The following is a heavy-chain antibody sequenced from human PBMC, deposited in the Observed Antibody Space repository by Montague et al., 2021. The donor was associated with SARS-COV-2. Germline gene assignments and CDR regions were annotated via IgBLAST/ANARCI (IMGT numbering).Heavy chain of an antibody. Sequence: SETLSLTCAVYGGSFSDYHWTWIRQSPGEGLEWIGQINYGGSTKYNPSLKSRVTIPIDTSKNQFSLKLTSVTAADTAVYYCARGAPGYWGQGTLVTVSS. CDR1: GGSFSDYH. J-gene: IGHJ4*02. V-gene: IGHV4-34*01. D-gene: IGHD1-1*01. CDR3: ARGAPGY. CDR2: INYGGST.